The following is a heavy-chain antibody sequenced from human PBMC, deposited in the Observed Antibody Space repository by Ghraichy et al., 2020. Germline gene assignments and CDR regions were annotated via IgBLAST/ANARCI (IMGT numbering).Heavy chain of an antibody. CDR3: ARRMSGRQGKLGDAFDI. CDR2: IIPIFDTI. V-gene: IGHV1-69*05. J-gene: IGHJ3*02. D-gene: IGHD1-26*01. CDR1: GGTFSNYA. Sequence: SVKVSCKASGGTFSNYAINWVRQAPGQGLEWMGGIIPIFDTINYARKFRGRVTITKDESTSTAYMDLTSLTSEDTAIYYCARRMSGRQGKLGDAFDIWGQGTMVTVAS.